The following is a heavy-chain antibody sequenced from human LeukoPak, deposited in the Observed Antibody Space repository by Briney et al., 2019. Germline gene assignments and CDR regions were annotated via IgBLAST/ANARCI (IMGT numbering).Heavy chain of an antibody. CDR2: IIPIFGTA. V-gene: IGHV1-69*13. Sequence: SVKVSCKASGGTLSSYAISWVRQAPGQGLEWMGGIIPIFGTANYAQKFQGRVTITADESTSTAYMELSSLRSEDTAVYYCAREVFAGYRAFDYWGQGTLVTVSS. D-gene: IGHD3-16*02. CDR1: GGTLSSYA. CDR3: AREVFAGYRAFDY. J-gene: IGHJ4*02.